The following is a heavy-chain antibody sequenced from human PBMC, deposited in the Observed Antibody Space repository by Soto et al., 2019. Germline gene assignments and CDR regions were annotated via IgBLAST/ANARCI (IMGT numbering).Heavy chain of an antibody. CDR2: INPSGDSR. J-gene: IGHJ5*02. D-gene: IGHD2-15*01. Sequence: ASVKFSCKASGFSFSDYFMHWVRQAPGQGLEWMGIINPSGDSRNYAQKFQGRVTITRDTSTSTVYMDLSSLRYEDTAVYYCARDNSQNYGTPAASSRFHPWGQGTPVTVSS. CDR3: ARDNSQNYGTPAASSRFHP. CDR1: GFSFSDYF. V-gene: IGHV1-46*01.